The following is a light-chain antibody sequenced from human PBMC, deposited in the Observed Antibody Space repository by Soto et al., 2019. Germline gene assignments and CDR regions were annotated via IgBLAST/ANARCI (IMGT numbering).Light chain of an antibody. V-gene: IGKV3-20*01. CDR3: QQYATSPHT. Sequence: EIVLTQSPGTLSLSPGESATLSCRASQSVSSSQVAWYQQKPGQAPRLLIYGASSRATGFPDRFSVVGSEKDFPLPISSLEPEDFAVYYCQQYATSPHTFGQETKLETK. J-gene: IGKJ2*01. CDR2: GAS. CDR1: QSVSSSQ.